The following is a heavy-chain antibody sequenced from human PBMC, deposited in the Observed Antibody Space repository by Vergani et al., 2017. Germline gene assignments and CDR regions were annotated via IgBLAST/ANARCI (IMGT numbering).Heavy chain of an antibody. CDR1: GGSISSYY. V-gene: IGHV4-59*10. Sequence: QVQLQQWGAGLLKPSETLSLTCTVSGGSISSYYWSWIRQPAGKGLEWIGRIYTSGSTNYNPSLKSRVTMSVDTSKNQFSLKLSSVTAEDTAVYYCAKECPPVRSSSWTPTTYFDYWGQGTLVTVSS. CDR2: IYTSGST. CDR3: AKECPPVRSSSWTPTTYFDY. D-gene: IGHD6-13*01. J-gene: IGHJ4*02.